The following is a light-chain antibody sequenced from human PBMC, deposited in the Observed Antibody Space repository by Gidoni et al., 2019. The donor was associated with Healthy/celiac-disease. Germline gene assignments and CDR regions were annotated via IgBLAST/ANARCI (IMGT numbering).Light chain of an antibody. CDR1: QSISSY. J-gene: IGKJ1*01. V-gene: IGKV1-39*01. CDR2: AAS. Sequence: DIQMTQSPSSLSASVGDRVTITCRASQSISSYLNWYQQKPGKAPKLLIYAASSLQSGVPSRFSGSGSGPDFTLTISSLQPEDFATYYCQQSYSTLKTFGQGTMVEIK. CDR3: QQSYSTLKT.